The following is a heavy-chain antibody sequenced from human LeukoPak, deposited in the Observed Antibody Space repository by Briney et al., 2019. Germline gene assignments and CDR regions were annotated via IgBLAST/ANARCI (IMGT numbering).Heavy chain of an antibody. V-gene: IGHV4-34*01. CDR2: INHSGST. J-gene: IGHJ4*02. CDR1: GGSFSGYY. Sequence: SETLSLTCAVYGGSFSGYYWSWIRQPPGKGLEWIGEINHSGSTNYNPSLKSRVTISVDTSKNQFSLKLSSVTAADTAVYYCAREPLLRFLWEGRYFDYWGQGILVSVSS. D-gene: IGHD3-3*01. CDR3: AREPLLRFLWEGRYFDY.